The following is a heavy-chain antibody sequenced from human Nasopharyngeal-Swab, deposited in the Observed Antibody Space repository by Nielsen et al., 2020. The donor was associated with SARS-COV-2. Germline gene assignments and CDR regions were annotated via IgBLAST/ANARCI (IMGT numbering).Heavy chain of an antibody. J-gene: IGHJ6*02. CDR3: ARGHYGMDV. CDR1: GFPFSDHY. Sequence: GESLKISCAASGFPFSDHYISWIRQAAGKGLEWVSYIGPSGSPIYYADSVKGRFTISRDNAKNSLYLQMNSLRAEDTALYYCARGHYGMDVWGQGTKVTVSS. CDR2: IGPSGSPI. V-gene: IGHV3-11*01.